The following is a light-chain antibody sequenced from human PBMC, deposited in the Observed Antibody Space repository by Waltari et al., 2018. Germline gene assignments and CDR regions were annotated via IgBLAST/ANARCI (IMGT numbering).Light chain of an antibody. J-gene: IGKJ1*01. CDR1: QGISSY. Sequence: IQLTQSPSSLSASVGDRVTITCRASQGISSYLAWYQQKPGKAPKLLIYAASTLQSGVPSRFSGSGSGTDFTLTISSLQPEDFATYYCQQYQTDPWTFGQGTKVEVK. V-gene: IGKV1-9*01. CDR2: AAS. CDR3: QQYQTDPWT.